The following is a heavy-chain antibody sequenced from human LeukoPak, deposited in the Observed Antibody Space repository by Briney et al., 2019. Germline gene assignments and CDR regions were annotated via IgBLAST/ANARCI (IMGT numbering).Heavy chain of an antibody. Sequence: GGSLRLSCAASGFTFSSYAMHWVRQAPGKGLEWAAVISYDGSNKYYADSVKGRFTISRDNSKNTLYLQMNSLRAEDTAVYYCARDPGGSYFDYWGQGTLVTVSS. D-gene: IGHD1-26*01. CDR1: GFTFSSYA. J-gene: IGHJ4*02. CDR2: ISYDGSNK. V-gene: IGHV3-30-3*01. CDR3: ARDPGGSYFDY.